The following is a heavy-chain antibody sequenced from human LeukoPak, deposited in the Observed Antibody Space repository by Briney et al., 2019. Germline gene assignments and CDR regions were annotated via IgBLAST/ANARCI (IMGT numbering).Heavy chain of an antibody. CDR2: IYHSGST. J-gene: IGHJ4*02. D-gene: IGHD2-2*01. Sequence: PSETLSLTCTVSGYSISSGYYWGWIRQPPGKGLEWIGSIYHSGSTYYTPSLKSRVTISVDTSKNQFSLKLSSVTAADTAVYYCAAPGGDIVVVPAGSFDYWGQGTLVTVSS. CDR3: AAPGGDIVVVPAGSFDY. V-gene: IGHV4-38-2*02. CDR1: GYSISSGYY.